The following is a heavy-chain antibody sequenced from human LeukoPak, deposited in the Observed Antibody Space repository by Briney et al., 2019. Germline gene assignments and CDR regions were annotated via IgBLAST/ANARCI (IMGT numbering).Heavy chain of an antibody. Sequence: SETLSLTCTVSGGSVSSGSYYWSWIRPPPGKGLEWIGYIYYSGSTNYNPSLKSRVTISVDTSKNQFSLKLSSVTAADTAVYYCARGQSGGTYDILTGFSDWGQGTLVTVSS. CDR1: GGSVSSGSYY. J-gene: IGHJ4*02. CDR2: IYYSGST. CDR3: ARGQSGGTYDILTGFSD. V-gene: IGHV4-61*01. D-gene: IGHD3-9*01.